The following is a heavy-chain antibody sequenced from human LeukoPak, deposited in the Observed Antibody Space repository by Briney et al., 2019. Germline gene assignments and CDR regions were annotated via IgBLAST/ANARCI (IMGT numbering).Heavy chain of an antibody. CDR1: GFTVSSNY. J-gene: IGHJ4*02. CDR3: VKNDGWFHLAQ. Sequence: GGSLRLSCAASGFTVSSNYMSWVRQAPGKGLEWVAVIWYDGSNKYYADSVKGRFTISRDNSKNTLYLQMNSLRAEDTAVYYCVKNDGWFHLAQWGQGTLVTVSS. D-gene: IGHD6-19*01. V-gene: IGHV3-33*08. CDR2: IWYDGSNK.